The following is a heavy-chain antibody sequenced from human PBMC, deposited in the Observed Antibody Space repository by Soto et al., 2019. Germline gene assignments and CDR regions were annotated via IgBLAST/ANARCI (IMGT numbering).Heavy chain of an antibody. CDR2: IYYSGST. V-gene: IGHV4-31*03. J-gene: IGHJ5*02. CDR1: GGSISSGGYY. Sequence: SETLSLTCTVSGGSISSGGYYWSWIRQHPGKGLEWIGYIYYSGSTYYNPSLKSRVTISVDTSKNQFSLKLSSVTAADTAVYYCARSHTPDWFDPWGQGTLVTVSS. CDR3: ARSHTPDWFDP.